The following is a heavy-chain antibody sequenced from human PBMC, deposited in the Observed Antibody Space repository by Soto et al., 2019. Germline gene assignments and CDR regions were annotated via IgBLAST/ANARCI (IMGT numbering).Heavy chain of an antibody. D-gene: IGHD6-19*01. CDR1: GYRFTDYW. Sequence: GESLKISCKGSGYRFTDYWIGWVRQMPGKGLEWMGIIYPGDSESRYSPSFQGQVTISADKSISTAYLQWSSLKASDTAMYYRATFRSSGPPNYFYYGMDVWGQGTTVTVSS. V-gene: IGHV5-51*01. CDR2: IYPGDSES. J-gene: IGHJ6*02. CDR3: ATFRSSGPPNYFYYGMDV.